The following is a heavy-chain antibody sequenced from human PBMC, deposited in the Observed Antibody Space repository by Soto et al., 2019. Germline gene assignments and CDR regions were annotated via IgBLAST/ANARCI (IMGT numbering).Heavy chain of an antibody. V-gene: IGHV3-23*01. D-gene: IGHD3-3*01. CDR3: AKDRFGRITIFGVAARGWFDP. CDR1: GFTFSSYA. CDR2: ISGSGGST. Sequence: EVPLLESGGGLVQPGGSLRLSCAASGFTFSSYAMSWVRQAPGKGLEWVSAISGSGGSTYYADSVKGRFTISRDNSKNTLYLQMNSLRAEDTAVYYCAKDRFGRITIFGVAARGWFDPWGQGTLVTVSS. J-gene: IGHJ5*02.